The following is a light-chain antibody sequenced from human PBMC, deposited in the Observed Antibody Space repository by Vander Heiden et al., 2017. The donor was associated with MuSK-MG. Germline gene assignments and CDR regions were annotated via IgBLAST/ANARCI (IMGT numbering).Light chain of an antibody. CDR3: HQYDNSPLT. V-gene: IGKV3-20*01. J-gene: IGKJ4*01. Sequence: EIMLTQSPGTLSLSPGERATLSCRASQRVSSRFLAWYQKKPGQAPRLLIYGASNRAAGIPDRFSGSGSGTDFTLTISRLEPEDFAVYYCHQYDNSPLTFGGGTTVENK. CDR1: QRVSSRF. CDR2: GAS.